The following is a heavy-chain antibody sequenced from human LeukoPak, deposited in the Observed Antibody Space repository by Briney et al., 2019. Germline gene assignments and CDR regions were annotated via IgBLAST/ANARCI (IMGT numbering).Heavy chain of an antibody. CDR1: GYTFTSYY. CDR2: INPSGGST. D-gene: IGHD2-2*01. V-gene: IGHV1-46*01. CDR3: ARGQRHGVVVVPAAD. J-gene: IGHJ4*02. Sequence: ASVKVSCKASGYTFTSYYMHWVRQAPGQGLEWMGIINPSGGSTSYAQKFQGRVTMTRDTSTSTVYMELSSLRSEDTAVYYCARGQRHGVVVVPAADWGQGTLVTVSS.